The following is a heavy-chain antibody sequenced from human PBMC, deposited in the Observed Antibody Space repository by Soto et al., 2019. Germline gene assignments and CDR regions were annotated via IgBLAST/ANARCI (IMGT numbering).Heavy chain of an antibody. CDR1: GYTFTGYY. Sequence: ASVKVSCKASGYTFTGYYMHWVRQAPGQGLEWMGWINPNSGGINYAQKFQGWVTMTRDTSISTAYMELSRLRSDDTAVYYCARGGSNHPIFYGSGAYDAFDIWGQGTMVTVSS. CDR2: INPNSGGI. V-gene: IGHV1-2*04. D-gene: IGHD3-10*01. CDR3: ARGGSNHPIFYGSGAYDAFDI. J-gene: IGHJ3*02.